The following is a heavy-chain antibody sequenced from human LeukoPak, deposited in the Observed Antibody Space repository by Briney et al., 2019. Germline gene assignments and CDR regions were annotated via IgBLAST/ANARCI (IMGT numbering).Heavy chain of an antibody. CDR2: IYPGDSDT. Sequence: GESLKISCKGSGYSFTSYWIGWVRQMPGKGLEWMGIIYPGDSDTRYSPSFQGQVTISADRSISTAYLQWDSLKASDTAMYYCARPRGYCSSGSCYSIDYWSQGTLVTVSS. CDR3: ARPRGYCSSGSCYSIDY. D-gene: IGHD2-15*01. CDR1: GYSFTSYW. J-gene: IGHJ4*02. V-gene: IGHV5-51*01.